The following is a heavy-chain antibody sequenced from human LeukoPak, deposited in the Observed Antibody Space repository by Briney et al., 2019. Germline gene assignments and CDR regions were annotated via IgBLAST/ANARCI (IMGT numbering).Heavy chain of an antibody. J-gene: IGHJ4*02. CDR1: GYTFTGYY. V-gene: IGHV1-2*02. CDR3: ARAVYCSGGSCYPLDDY. Sequence: VASVKVSCKASGYTFTGYYMHWVRQAPGQGLEWMGWINPNSGGTNYAQKLQGRVTMTTDTSTSTAYMELRSLRSDDTAVYYCARAVYCSGGSCYPLDDYWGQGTLVTVSS. CDR2: INPNSGGT. D-gene: IGHD2-15*01.